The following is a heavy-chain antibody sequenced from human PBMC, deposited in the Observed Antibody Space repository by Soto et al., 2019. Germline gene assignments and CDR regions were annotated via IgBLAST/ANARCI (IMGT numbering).Heavy chain of an antibody. CDR3: ARSLYCISTSCCPLNDY. CDR2: IYYSGST. D-gene: IGHD2-2*01. Sequence: QVQLQESGPGLVKPSETLSLTCTVSGGSVSSGSYYWSWIRQPPGKGLEWIGYIYYSGSTNYNPSLKSRVTISVDTSKNQFSLKLSSVTAAYTAVYYCARSLYCISTSCCPLNDYWGQGTLVTVSS. J-gene: IGHJ4*02. V-gene: IGHV4-61*01. CDR1: GGSVSSGSYY.